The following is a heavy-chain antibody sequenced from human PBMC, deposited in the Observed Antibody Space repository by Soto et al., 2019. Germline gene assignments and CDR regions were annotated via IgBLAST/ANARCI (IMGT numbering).Heavy chain of an antibody. V-gene: IGHV1-18*01. CDR1: GYGFSNYV. D-gene: IGHD6-25*01. CDR2: VDPDNVHT. Sequence: QVQLVQSGPEVKKPGTSVKVSCKTSGYGFSNYVVSWVRQAPGQGLEWVGRVDPDNVHTKYAQKLQGRVTMAPDTATNPAYMELRSRTFDDTAVYYCARRAASGYSYFYDMDVWGKGTTVTVSS. CDR3: ARRAASGYSYFYDMDV. J-gene: IGHJ6*03.